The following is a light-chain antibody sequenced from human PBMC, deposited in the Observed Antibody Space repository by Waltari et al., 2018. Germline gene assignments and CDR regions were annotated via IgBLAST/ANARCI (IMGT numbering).Light chain of an antibody. CDR1: NVENNS. CDR3: QVWDSSSHHVV. V-gene: IGLV3-21*02. CDR2: DES. Sequence: SYVLTQPPSASVAPGQAASITCGGNNVENNSVPRYQQKPGPAPVPVVKDESARASGIPERFSGSNSGNTATLTIGMVEAGDEADYYCQVWDSSSHHVVFGGGTKLTVV. J-gene: IGLJ2*01.